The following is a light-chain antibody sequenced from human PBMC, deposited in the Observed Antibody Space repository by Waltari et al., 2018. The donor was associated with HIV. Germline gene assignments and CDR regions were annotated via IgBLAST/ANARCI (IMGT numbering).Light chain of an antibody. J-gene: IGKJ2*01. CDR3: MQETHWPPYT. V-gene: IGKV2-30*02. CDR1: QSLVHSDGNTY. CDR2: KVS. Sequence: DVVMTQSPLSLPVTLGQPASISCRSSQSLVHSDGNTYLNWFQQRPGQSPRRLIYKVSNRASGVPDRFSGRGSGTDFTLRITRVEAEDVGVYYCMQETHWPPYTFGQGTKLEIK.